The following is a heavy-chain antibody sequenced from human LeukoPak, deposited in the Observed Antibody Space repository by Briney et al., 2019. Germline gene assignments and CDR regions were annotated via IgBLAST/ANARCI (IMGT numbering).Heavy chain of an antibody. CDR1: GGTFSSYA. V-gene: IGHV1-69*13. D-gene: IGHD2-2*01. J-gene: IGHJ4*02. CDR3: ARGGYCSSTSCPFDY. Sequence: SVKVSCKASGGTFSSYAISWVRQAPGQGLEWMGGIIPIFGTANYAQKFQGRVTITADESTSTAYMELSSLRSEDTAVYYCARGGYCSSTSCPFDYWGQGTQVTVSS. CDR2: IIPIFGTA.